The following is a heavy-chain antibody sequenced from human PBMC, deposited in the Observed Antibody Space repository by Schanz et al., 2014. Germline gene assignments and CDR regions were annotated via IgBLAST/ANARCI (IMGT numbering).Heavy chain of an antibody. CDR1: GYTFTRSG. Sequence: QVQLVQSGGEVKTPGASVKVSCKASGYTFTRSGISWVRQAPGQGLEWMGRIIPILGIANYAQKFQGRVTMTADTSTSTAYMDLRSLRSDDTAVYYCARDQSPYTNSSDVRYFDYWGQGSLVTVSA. J-gene: IGHJ4*02. CDR2: IIPILGIA. CDR3: ARDQSPYTNSSDVRYFDY. V-gene: IGHV1-18*01. D-gene: IGHD6-6*01.